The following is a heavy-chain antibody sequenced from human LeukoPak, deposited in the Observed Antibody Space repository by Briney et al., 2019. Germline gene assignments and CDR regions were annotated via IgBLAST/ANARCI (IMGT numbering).Heavy chain of an antibody. D-gene: IGHD2-15*01. CDR1: GFAFSSYV. J-gene: IGHJ4*02. CDR2: IGTGGDT. Sequence: GGSLRLSCAASGFAFSSYVLHWVRRAPGKGPEWVSAIGTGGDTYYADSVMGRFTISRDNAKKSLFLQMNSLIAEDMAVYYCARVSWGFNCSGGSCYSETNFDYWGRGTLVTVSS. V-gene: IGHV3-47*02. CDR3: ARVSWGFNCSGGSCYSETNFDY.